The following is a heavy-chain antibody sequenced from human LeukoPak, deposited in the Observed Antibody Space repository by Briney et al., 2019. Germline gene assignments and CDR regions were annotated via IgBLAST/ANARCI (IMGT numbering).Heavy chain of an antibody. D-gene: IGHD4-17*01. V-gene: IGHV3-66*02. Sequence: GGSLRLSCAASGLTVSSNYMSWVRQAPGKGLEWVSVIYSGGSTYYADSVKGRFTISRDNSKNTLYLQMNSLRAEDTAVYYCAADTVTIRGALSYWGQGTLVTVSS. CDR3: AADTVTIRGALSY. CDR1: GLTVSSNY. CDR2: IYSGGST. J-gene: IGHJ4*02.